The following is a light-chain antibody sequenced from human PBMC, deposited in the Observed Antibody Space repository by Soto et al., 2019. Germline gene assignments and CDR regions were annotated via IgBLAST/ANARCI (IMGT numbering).Light chain of an antibody. CDR3: CSYAGSRVV. CDR1: SSDVGSYNL. CDR2: EGS. Sequence: QSALTQPASVSGSPGQSITISCTGTSSDVGSYNLVSWYQQHPGKAPKLMIYEGSKRPSGVSNRLSGSKSGNKAYLTRSGHQNEDEADSWCCSYAGSRVVFGGGTKPTV. V-gene: IGLV2-23*01. J-gene: IGLJ2*01.